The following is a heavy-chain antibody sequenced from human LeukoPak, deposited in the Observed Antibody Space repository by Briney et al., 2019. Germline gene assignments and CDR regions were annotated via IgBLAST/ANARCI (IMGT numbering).Heavy chain of an antibody. CDR1: GFTVITND. V-gene: IGHV3-53*01. Sequence: GGSLRLSCAASGFTVITNDITWVRQAPRKGLEWVSFLYSDGNTKYADSVHGRFTIPRDNSKNTLDLEMNSLSTDDTHGNSFTRGVEPLAANTLAYWGQGTLVTVSS. CDR3: TRGVEPLAANTLAY. J-gene: IGHJ4*02. D-gene: IGHD1-14*01. CDR2: LYSDGNT.